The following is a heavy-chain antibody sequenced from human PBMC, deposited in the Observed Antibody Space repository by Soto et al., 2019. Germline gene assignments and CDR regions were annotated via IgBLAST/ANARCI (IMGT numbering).Heavy chain of an antibody. Sequence: QVQLKESGTGLVKPSQTLSLTCIVSGGSISSGDNYWGWIRKPPGKGLEWIGYSYYRGSTYYNPSLKSRVTISVHTSKNQFSLKLRSVTAADTAGYYCARLLDLYDSSSTIDYCGQGTLVTVSS. CDR1: GGSISSGDNY. CDR2: SYYRGST. CDR3: ARLLDLYDSSSTIDY. D-gene: IGHD3-22*01. V-gene: IGHV4-30-4*01. J-gene: IGHJ4*02.